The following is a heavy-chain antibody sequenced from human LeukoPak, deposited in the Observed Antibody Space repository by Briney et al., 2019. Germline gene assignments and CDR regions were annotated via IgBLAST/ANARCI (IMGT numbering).Heavy chain of an antibody. CDR1: NDSFSNYY. J-gene: IGHJ4*02. D-gene: IGHD5-24*01. CDR3: ARASMRRRDGYNRHYEIDY. Sequence: SETLSLTCTVPNDSFSNYYWTWLRQSPGKALEWIGYVYYSDKTHYNPSLKSRVFISVDTSQNQFSLRLSSVTAADTAVYYCARASMRRRDGYNRHYEIDYWGQGTLVTVS. CDR2: VYYSDKT. V-gene: IGHV4-59*01.